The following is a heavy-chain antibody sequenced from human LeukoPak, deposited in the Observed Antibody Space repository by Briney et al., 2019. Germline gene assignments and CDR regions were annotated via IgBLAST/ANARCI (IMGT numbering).Heavy chain of an antibody. V-gene: IGHV3-9*01. J-gene: IGHJ4*02. CDR2: ISWNSGSI. Sequence: GGSLRLSCAASGFTFDDYAMHWVRQAPGKGLEWVSGISWNSGSIGYADSVKGRFTISRDNAKNSLYLQMNSLRAEDTAVYYCARGAIVGATTSLLYYFDYWGQGTLVTVSS. CDR3: ARGAIVGATTSLLYYFDY. D-gene: IGHD1-26*01. CDR1: GFTFDDYA.